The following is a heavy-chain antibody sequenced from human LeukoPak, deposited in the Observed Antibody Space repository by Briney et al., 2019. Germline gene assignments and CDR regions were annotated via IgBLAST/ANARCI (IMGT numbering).Heavy chain of an antibody. D-gene: IGHD3-10*01. CDR3: ARDLSSLWFGELGFDY. V-gene: IGHV3-48*03. J-gene: IGHJ4*02. CDR1: GFTFSSYE. CDR2: ISSSGSTI. Sequence: GGSLRLSCAASGFTFSSYEMNWVRKAPGKGLEWVSYISSSGSTIYYADSVKGRFTISRDNAKNSLYLQMNSLRAEDTAVYYCARDLSSLWFGELGFDYWGQGTLVTVSS.